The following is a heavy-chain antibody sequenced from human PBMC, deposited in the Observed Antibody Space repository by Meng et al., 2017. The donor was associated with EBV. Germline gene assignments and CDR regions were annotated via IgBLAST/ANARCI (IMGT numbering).Heavy chain of an antibody. Sequence: QVQLVESGAEVKKPGALVKVSCKASGYTFTSYDINWVRQATGQGLEWMGWMNPNSGNTGYAQKFQGRVTMTRNTSISTAYMELSSLRSEDTAVYYCARGRGVYCSGGSCYPGWFDPWGQGTLVTVSS. CDR2: MNPNSGNT. J-gene: IGHJ5*02. CDR3: ARGRGVYCSGGSCYPGWFDP. D-gene: IGHD2-15*01. CDR1: GYTFTSYD. V-gene: IGHV1-8*01.